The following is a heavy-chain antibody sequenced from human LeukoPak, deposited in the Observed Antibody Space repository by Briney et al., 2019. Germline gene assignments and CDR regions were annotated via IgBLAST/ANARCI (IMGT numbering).Heavy chain of an antibody. D-gene: IGHD2-15*01. CDR2: VYWDDDE. V-gene: IGHV2-5*02. Sequence: SGPTLVKPTQTLTLTCTFSGFSLTTSGVGVGWIRQPPGKALEWLALVYWDDDERYTPSLRTRVTITKDTSKNQVVLTMTNMDPGDTATYYCAHKNWDDGIFWGQGLLVTVSS. CDR1: GFSLTTSGVG. J-gene: IGHJ4*02. CDR3: AHKNWDDGIF.